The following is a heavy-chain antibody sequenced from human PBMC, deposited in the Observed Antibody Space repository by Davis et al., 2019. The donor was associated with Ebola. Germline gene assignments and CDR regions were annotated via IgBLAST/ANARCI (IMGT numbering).Heavy chain of an antibody. D-gene: IGHD4/OR15-4a*01. CDR3: ARPIEKRCSPGCFDL. J-gene: IGHJ2*01. V-gene: IGHV1-8*01. CDR2: MNPDSGNT. Sequence: AASVKVSCKASGYILTSNDINWVRQATGQGLEWMGWMNPDSGNTGYASKFQGRVTMTRNNSITTAYMELSSLTSEDTAVYYCARPIEKRCSPGCFDLWGRGTLVTVSS. CDR1: GYILTSND.